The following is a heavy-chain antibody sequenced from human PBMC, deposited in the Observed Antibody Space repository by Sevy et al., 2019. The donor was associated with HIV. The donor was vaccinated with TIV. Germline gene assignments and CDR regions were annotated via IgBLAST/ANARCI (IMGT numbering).Heavy chain of an antibody. CDR1: GFTFINYA. CDR2: IYPNGDVT. CDR3: SKDFCRTDNCADLFDY. J-gene: IGHJ4*02. Sequence: GGSLRLSCAASGFTFINYAMTWVRQAPGKGLEWVSSIYPNGDVTFYAESVKGRFIISRDSSKNTLFLQMNSLRAEDTAGYYCSKDFCRTDNCADLFDYWGQGTLVTVSS. V-gene: IGHV3-23*01. D-gene: IGHD1-20*01.